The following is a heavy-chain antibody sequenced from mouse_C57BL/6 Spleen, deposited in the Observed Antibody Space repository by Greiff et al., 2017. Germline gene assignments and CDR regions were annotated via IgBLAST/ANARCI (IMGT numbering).Heavy chain of an antibody. D-gene: IGHD1-1*01. V-gene: IGHV1-81*01. J-gene: IGHJ2*01. CDR1: GYTFTSYG. CDR2: IYPRSGNT. Sequence: VQLQQSGAELARPGASVKLSCKASGYTFTSYGISWVKQRTGQGLEWIGEIYPRSGNTYYNEKFKGKATLTADKSSSTAYMELRSLTSEDSAVYFCARDGSSLYYVDYWGQGTTLTVSS. CDR3: ARDGSSLYYVDY.